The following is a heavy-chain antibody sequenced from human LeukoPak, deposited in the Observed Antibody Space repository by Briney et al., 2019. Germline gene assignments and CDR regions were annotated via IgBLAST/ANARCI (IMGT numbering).Heavy chain of an antibody. CDR2: IGSDSTHI. CDR1: ELTFSGYA. Sequence: PGGSLRLSCAGSELTFSGYAMKWVRQAPGQGLQWVSVIGSDSTHIHYADSVRGRFTISRDNSRKTLYLQMNSLRVEDTAVYYCATYEQTTVTTEFWGQGTLVSVSS. J-gene: IGHJ4*02. D-gene: IGHD4-17*01. V-gene: IGHV3-23*01. CDR3: ATYEQTTVTTEF.